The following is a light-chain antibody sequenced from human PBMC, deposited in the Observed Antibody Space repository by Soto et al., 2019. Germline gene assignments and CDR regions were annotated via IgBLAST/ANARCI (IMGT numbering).Light chain of an antibody. V-gene: IGLV7-43*01. J-gene: IGLJ3*02. Sequence: QAVVTHEPSLTVSPGGTVTLTCASSTGAVTSGYYPNWFQQKPGQAPRALIYSTNTKLSWTPARFSGSLLGGKAALTVSGVQPEDEAEYYCLLFYVDTWVFGGGTKLTVL. CDR2: STN. CDR1: TGAVTSGYY. CDR3: LLFYVDTWV.